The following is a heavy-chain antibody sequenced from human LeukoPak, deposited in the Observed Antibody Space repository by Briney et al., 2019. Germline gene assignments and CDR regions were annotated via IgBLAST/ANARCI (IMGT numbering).Heavy chain of an antibody. V-gene: IGHV1-69*13. Sequence: GASVKVSXKASGGTFSSYAISWVRQAPGQGLEWMGGIIPIFGTANYAQKFQGRVTITADESTSTAYMELSSLRSEDTAVYYCARAGTLYYYYYMDVWGKGTTVTASS. J-gene: IGHJ6*03. D-gene: IGHD1-1*01. CDR2: IIPIFGTA. CDR3: ARAGTLYYYYYMDV. CDR1: GGTFSSYA.